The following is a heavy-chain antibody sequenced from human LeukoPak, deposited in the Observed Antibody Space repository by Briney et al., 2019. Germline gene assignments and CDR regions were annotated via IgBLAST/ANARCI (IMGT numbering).Heavy chain of an antibody. CDR3: ARVAYSYGYYDY. CDR2: ISRSSSYI. Sequence: KPGGSLRLSCAASGFTFSSYSMNWVRQAPGKGLEWVSSISRSSSYIYYADSVKGRFTISRDNAKNSLYLQMNSLRAEDTAVYYCARVAYSYGYYDYWGQGTLVTVSS. D-gene: IGHD5-18*01. J-gene: IGHJ4*02. CDR1: GFTFSSYS. V-gene: IGHV3-21*01.